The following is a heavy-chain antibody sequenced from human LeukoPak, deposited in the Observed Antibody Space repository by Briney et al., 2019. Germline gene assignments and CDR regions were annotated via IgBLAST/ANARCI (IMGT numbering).Heavy chain of an antibody. J-gene: IGHJ4*02. CDR1: GASIRCFY. CDR3: ARAWTAAGTYFDY. V-gene: IGHV4-4*08. CDR2: IYRSASI. D-gene: IGHD6-13*01. Sequence: SETLSLTCTLSGASIRCFYWRGLRQPPGKELEGIGHIYRSASINYKSSLKSRVTRSADTSKKQFSLKLSSVTAADTAVYYCARAWTAAGTYFDYWGQGTLVTVSS.